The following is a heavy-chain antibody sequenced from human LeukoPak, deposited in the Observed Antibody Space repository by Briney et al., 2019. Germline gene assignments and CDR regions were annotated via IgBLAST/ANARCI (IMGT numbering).Heavy chain of an antibody. V-gene: IGHV5-51*01. J-gene: IGHJ3*01. CDR3: ARRYSGHDSFDV. D-gene: IGHD3-22*01. CDR1: GYSFTNYW. Sequence: GESLKISCKGSGYSFTNYWIGWVRQMPGKGPEWMGIIHPGDSDTTYSPSLQAQVSISADMSTSTAFLQWSSLKASDTAMYYCARRYSGHDSFDVWGQGTMVTVSS. CDR2: IHPGDSDT.